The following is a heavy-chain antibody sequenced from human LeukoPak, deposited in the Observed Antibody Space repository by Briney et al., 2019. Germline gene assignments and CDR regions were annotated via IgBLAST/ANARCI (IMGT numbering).Heavy chain of an antibody. D-gene: IGHD2-21*01. CDR1: GGIFSSYA. CDR3: AREDRSLVSFDY. CDR2: IIPIFGTA. Sequence: ASVKVSCKASGGIFSSYAISWVRQAPGQGLEWMGGIIPIFGTANYAQKFQGRVTITADESTSTAYMELSSLRSEDTAVYYCAREDRSLVSFDYWGQGTLVTVSS. J-gene: IGHJ4*02. V-gene: IGHV1-69*13.